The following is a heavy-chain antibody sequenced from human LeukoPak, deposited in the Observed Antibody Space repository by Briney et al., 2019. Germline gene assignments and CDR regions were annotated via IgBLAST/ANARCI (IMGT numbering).Heavy chain of an antibody. CDR3: TTHDLWSGYPGDY. J-gene: IGHJ4*02. CDR2: IKSKTDGGTT. Sequence: GGSLRLSCAASGFTFSNAWMSWVRQAPGKGLEWVGRIKSKTDGGTTDYAAPVKGRFTISRDDSKNTLYLQMNSLKTEDTAVYYCTTHDLWSGYPGDYWGQGTLVTVSS. CDR1: GFTFSNAW. D-gene: IGHD3-3*01. V-gene: IGHV3-15*01.